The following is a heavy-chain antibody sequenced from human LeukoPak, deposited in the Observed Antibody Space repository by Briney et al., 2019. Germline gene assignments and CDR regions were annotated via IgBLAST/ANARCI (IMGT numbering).Heavy chain of an antibody. V-gene: IGHV3-23*01. D-gene: IGHD6-6*01. CDR1: GFTFSSYA. Sequence: GGSLRLSCAASGFTFSSYAMSWVRQAPGKGLEWVSAISGSGGSTYYADSVKGRFTISRDNSKNTLYLQMNSLRAEDTAVYYCAREVSSSSGGYYYYYYMDVWGKGTTVTVSS. CDR3: AREVSSSSGGYYYYYYMDV. J-gene: IGHJ6*03. CDR2: ISGSGGST.